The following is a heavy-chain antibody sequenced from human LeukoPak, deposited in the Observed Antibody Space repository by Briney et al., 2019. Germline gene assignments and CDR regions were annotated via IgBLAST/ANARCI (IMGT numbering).Heavy chain of an antibody. CDR1: GYTFTGYY. CDR3: ARGRKNYYDSSGYSYYFDY. J-gene: IGHJ4*02. D-gene: IGHD3-22*01. V-gene: IGHV1-2*02. Sequence: ASVKVSCKASGYTFTGYYMHWVRQAPGQGLEWMGWINPNSGGTNYAQKFQGRVTMTRDTSISTAYMELSRLRSDDTAVYYCARGRKNYYDSSGYSYYFDYWGQGTLVTVSS. CDR2: INPNSGGT.